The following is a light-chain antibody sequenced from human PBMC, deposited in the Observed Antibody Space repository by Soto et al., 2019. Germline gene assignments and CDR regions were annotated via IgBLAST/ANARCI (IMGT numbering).Light chain of an antibody. CDR1: SSDVGGYDH. Sequence: QSALTQPASVSGSPGQSITLSCTGTSSDVGGYDHVSWYQQHPGKAPKLIIYDVTVRPSGISPRFSGSKSDNTPSLAVSGLQPEEEADYYCSSYTNKDTLLFGGGTKLTVL. CDR2: DVT. J-gene: IGLJ3*02. CDR3: SSYTNKDTLL. V-gene: IGLV2-14*03.